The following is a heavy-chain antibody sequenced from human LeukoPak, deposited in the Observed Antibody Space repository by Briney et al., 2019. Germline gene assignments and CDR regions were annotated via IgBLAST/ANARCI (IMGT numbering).Heavy chain of an antibody. V-gene: IGHV1-46*01. Sequence: GASVKVSCKASGYTFTSYYMHWVRQAPGQGLEWMGIINPSSGSTSYAQKFQGRVTMTRDTSTSTVYMELSSLRSEDTAVYYCARDKEADMFGVVISADDWGQGTLVTASS. CDR3: ARDKEADMFGVVISADD. D-gene: IGHD3-3*01. J-gene: IGHJ4*02. CDR2: INPSSGST. CDR1: GYTFTSYY.